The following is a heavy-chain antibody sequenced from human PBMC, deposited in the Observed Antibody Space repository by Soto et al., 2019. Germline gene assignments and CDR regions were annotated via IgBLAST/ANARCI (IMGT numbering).Heavy chain of an antibody. J-gene: IGHJ5*02. CDR3: ARVVVVAASENWFDP. CDR2: IYYSGST. D-gene: IGHD2-15*01. CDR1: GGSISSGGYY. V-gene: IGHV4-31*03. Sequence: LSLTCTVSGGSISSGGYYWSWIRQHPGKGLEWIGYIYYSGSTYYNPSLKSRVTISVDTSKNQFSLKPSSVTAADTAVYYCARVVVVAASENWFDPWGQGTLVTVSS.